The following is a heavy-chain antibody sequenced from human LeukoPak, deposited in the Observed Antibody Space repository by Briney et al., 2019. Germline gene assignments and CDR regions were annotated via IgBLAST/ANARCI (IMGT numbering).Heavy chain of an antibody. CDR3: ARGPTVRYCSSTSCPTANGQQDY. CDR1: GFSLSNYW. J-gene: IGHJ4*02. V-gene: IGHV4-39*01. Sequence: GSLRLSCAASGFSLSNYWMNWVRQPPGKGLEWIGSIYYSGSTYYNPSLKSRVTISVDTSKNQFSLKLSSVTAAGTAVYYCARGPTVRYCSSTSCPTANGQQDYWGQGTLVTVSS. D-gene: IGHD2-2*01. CDR2: IYYSGST.